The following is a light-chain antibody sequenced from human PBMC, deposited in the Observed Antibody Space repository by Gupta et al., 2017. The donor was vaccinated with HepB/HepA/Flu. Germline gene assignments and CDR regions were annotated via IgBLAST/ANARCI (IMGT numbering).Light chain of an antibody. J-gene: IGLJ2*01. CDR1: SSDVGGYNY. Sequence: QSALTQPASVSVSPGQSITISCTGTSSDVGGYNYVSWYQQHPGKAPKLMIYDVSNRHSGVSNRFSGSKSGNTASLTISGLQAEDEADYYCSSYTSSSTLVVFGGGTKLTVL. CDR3: SSYTSSSTLVV. V-gene: IGLV2-14*03. CDR2: DVS.